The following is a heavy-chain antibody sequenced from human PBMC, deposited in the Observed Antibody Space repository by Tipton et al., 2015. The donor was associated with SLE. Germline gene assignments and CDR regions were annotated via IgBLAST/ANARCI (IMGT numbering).Heavy chain of an antibody. CDR3: ARDDYSSGWYASRDY. V-gene: IGHV3-21*01. D-gene: IGHD6-19*01. J-gene: IGHJ4*02. CDR2: ISSSSSYI. CDR1: GFTFSSYS. Sequence: SLRLSCAASGFTFSSYSMNWVRQAPGKGLEWVSSISSSSSYIYYADSVKGRFTISRDNAKNSLYLQMNSLRAEDTAVYYCARDDYSSGWYASRDYWGQGTLVTVSS.